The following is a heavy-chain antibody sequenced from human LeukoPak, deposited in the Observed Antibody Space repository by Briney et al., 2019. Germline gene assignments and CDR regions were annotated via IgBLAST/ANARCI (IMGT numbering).Heavy chain of an antibody. V-gene: IGHV1-18*01. CDR1: GYTFTSYG. CDR2: ISAYNGNT. J-gene: IGHJ5*02. Sequence: ASLKVSCKASGYTFTSYGISWVRQAPGQGLEWRGWISAYNGNTNYAQKLQGRVTMTTDTSTSTAYMELRSLRSDGTAVYYCARDRTLYYYGSGSYHWFDPWGQGTLVTVSS. D-gene: IGHD3-10*01. CDR3: ARDRTLYYYGSGSYHWFDP.